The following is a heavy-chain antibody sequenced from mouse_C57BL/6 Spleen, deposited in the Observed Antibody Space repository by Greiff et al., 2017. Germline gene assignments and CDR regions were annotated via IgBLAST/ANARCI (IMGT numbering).Heavy chain of an antibody. CDR1: GYTFTSYW. J-gene: IGHJ2*01. Sequence: VQLQQSGAELAKPGASVKLSCKASGYTFTSYWMHWVKQRPEQGLEWIGRIDPANGNTKYAPKFQGKATITADTSSNTAYLQLSSLTSEDTAIYYCARITTVVAFDYWGQGTTLTVSS. CDR2: IDPANGNT. D-gene: IGHD1-1*01. V-gene: IGHV14-3*01. CDR3: ARITTVVAFDY.